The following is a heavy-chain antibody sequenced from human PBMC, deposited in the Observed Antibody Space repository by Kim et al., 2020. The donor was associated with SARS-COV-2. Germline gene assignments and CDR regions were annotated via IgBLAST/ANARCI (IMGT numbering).Heavy chain of an antibody. D-gene: IGHD6-19*01. J-gene: IGHJ5*02. CDR3: ARENRAVAGTRSGWFDP. Sequence: VEGRFHNSRDNAKNTLYLQMNSLRAEDTAVYYCARENRAVAGTRSGWFDPWGQGTLVTVSS. V-gene: IGHV3-74*01.